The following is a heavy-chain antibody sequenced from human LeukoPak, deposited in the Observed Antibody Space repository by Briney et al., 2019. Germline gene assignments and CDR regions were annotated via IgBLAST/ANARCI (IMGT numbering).Heavy chain of an antibody. D-gene: IGHD3-22*01. CDR2: ISTSGST. J-gene: IGHJ4*02. CDR1: AASISNYY. CDR3: ASPRSGYRYTFDY. V-gene: IGHV4-4*09. Sequence: SETLSLTCAVSAASISNYYWSWIRQAPGKGLEWIGYISTSGSTNYNPSLKGRVSISLDTSKNRFSLNLNFVTAADTAVYYCASPRSGYRYTFDYWGQGALVTVSS.